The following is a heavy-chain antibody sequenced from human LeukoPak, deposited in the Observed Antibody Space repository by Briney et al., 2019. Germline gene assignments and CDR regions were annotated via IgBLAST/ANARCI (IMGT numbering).Heavy chain of an antibody. J-gene: IGHJ4*02. Sequence: ASVKVSCKASGYTFTGYYMHWVRQAPGQGLEWMGWINPNSGGTNYAQKFQGRVTMTRDTSISTAYMELSRLRSDDTAVYYCARDLENYYDSSGPPGYWGQGTLVTVSS. D-gene: IGHD3-22*01. V-gene: IGHV1-2*02. CDR1: GYTFTGYY. CDR2: INPNSGGT. CDR3: ARDLENYYDSSGPPGY.